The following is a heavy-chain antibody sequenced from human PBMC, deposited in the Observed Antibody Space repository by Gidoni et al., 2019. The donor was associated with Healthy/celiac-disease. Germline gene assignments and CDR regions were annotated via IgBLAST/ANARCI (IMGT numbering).Heavy chain of an antibody. V-gene: IGHV3-33*08. CDR3: ARDSLPYYYDSSVVAFDI. CDR1: GVTFSSHG. D-gene: IGHD3-22*01. Sequence: QVQLVESEGGVVQPGRSLRLSCAASGVTFSSHGMHWVRQAPGKGLEWVDVIWYDGSNKFYADSVKGRFTISSDNSKNPLYLQMNSLRAEDTAVYYCARDSLPYYYDSSVVAFDIWGQGTMVTVSS. CDR2: IWYDGSNK. J-gene: IGHJ3*02.